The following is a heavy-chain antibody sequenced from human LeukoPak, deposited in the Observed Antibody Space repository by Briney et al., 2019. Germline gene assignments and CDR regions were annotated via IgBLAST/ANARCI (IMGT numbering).Heavy chain of an antibody. CDR2: IIPIFGTA. CDR3: ARDHVRKKVVVAATPHWFDP. J-gene: IGHJ5*02. Sequence: SVKVSCKASGGTFSSYAISWVRQAPGQGLEWMGGIIPIFGTANYAQKFQGRVTITADESTSTAYMELSSLRSEDTAVYYCARDHVRKKVVVAATPHWFDPWGQGTLVTVSS. D-gene: IGHD2-15*01. V-gene: IGHV1-69*01. CDR1: GGTFSSYA.